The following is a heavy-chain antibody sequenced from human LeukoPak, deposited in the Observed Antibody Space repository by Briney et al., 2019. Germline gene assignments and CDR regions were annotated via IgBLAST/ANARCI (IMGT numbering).Heavy chain of an antibody. D-gene: IGHD1-26*01. CDR1: GGCISSYY. CDR2: IYYSGST. J-gene: IGHJ4*02. CDR3: ARGLSGILNY. V-gene: IGHV4-59*01. Sequence: SEALSLTCTVSGGCISSYYWSWIRQPPGKGLEWIGYIYYSGSTNYNPSLKSRVTISVDTSKNQFSLKLSSVTAADTAVYYCARGLSGILNYWGQGTLVTVSS.